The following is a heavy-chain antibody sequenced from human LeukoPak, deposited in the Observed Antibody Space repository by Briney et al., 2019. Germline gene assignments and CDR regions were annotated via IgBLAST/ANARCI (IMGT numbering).Heavy chain of an antibody. CDR1: GYTFTSYD. CDR2: MNPNSGNT. Sequence: ASVKVSCKASGYTFTSYDINWVRQATGQGLEWMGWMNPNSGNTGYAQKFQGRVTMTRNTSISTAYMELSSLRFEDMAVYYCARAGGYCGRISCPYYFDYWGQGSLVAVSS. D-gene: IGHD2-15*01. V-gene: IGHV1-8*01. CDR3: ARAGGYCGRISCPYYFDY. J-gene: IGHJ4*02.